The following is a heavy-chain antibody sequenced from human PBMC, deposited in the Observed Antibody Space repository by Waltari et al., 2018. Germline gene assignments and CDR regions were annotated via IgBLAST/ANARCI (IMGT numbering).Heavy chain of an antibody. V-gene: IGHV3-23*01. Sequence: EVQLLESGGGLVQPGGSLRLSCAASGFTFSSYTMSWVRQAPGKGLEWVSAISGSGGSTYYADSVEGRFTISRDNSKNTLYLQMNSLRAEDTAVYYCAKPWENWNTYYFDYWGQGTLVTVSS. CDR1: GFTFSSYT. CDR3: AKPWENWNTYYFDY. CDR2: ISGSGGST. J-gene: IGHJ4*02. D-gene: IGHD1-1*01.